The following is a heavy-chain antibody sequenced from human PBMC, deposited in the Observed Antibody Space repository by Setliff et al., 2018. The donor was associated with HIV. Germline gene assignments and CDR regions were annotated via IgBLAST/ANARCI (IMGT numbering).Heavy chain of an antibody. D-gene: IGHD3-22*01. CDR2: IHYNEKT. V-gene: IGHV4-39*01. Sequence: SETLSLTCTVSGGSASNSRYYWAWIRQPPGKGLEYIGSIHYNEKTYYNPSLKSRVTISIDTSKNQFSLNLTSVTAADTAVYYCASRIYYYDSNNFLREEGFDPWGQGTLGTAPQ. CDR3: ASRIYYYDSNNFLREEGFDP. J-gene: IGHJ5*02. CDR1: GGSASNSRYY.